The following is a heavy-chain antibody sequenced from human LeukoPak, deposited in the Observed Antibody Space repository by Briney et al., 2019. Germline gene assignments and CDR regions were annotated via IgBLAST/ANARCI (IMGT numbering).Heavy chain of an antibody. CDR3: ARVPLPYDYGDYVLY. CDR1: GFTFSSYW. D-gene: IGHD4-17*01. V-gene: IGHV3-7*01. Sequence: PGGSLRLSCAASGFTFSSYWMSWVRQAPGKGLEWVANIKQDGSEKYYVDSVKGRFTISRDNAKISLYLQMNSLRAEDTAVYYCARVPLPYDYGDYVLYWGQGTLVTVSS. J-gene: IGHJ4*02. CDR2: IKQDGSEK.